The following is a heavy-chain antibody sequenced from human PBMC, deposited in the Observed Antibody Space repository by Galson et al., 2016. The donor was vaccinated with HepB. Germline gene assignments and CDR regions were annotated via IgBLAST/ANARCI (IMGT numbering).Heavy chain of an antibody. Sequence: SLRLSCAGSGFTVSTDYMSWVRQAPGKGLEWVSIIYSGGSTYYADSVTGRFSISRDNSKNTLYLQMDSLRVEDTAVYYCTRDGWTSNWFGYWGQGTLVTVSS. V-gene: IGHV3-66*02. CDR1: GFTVSTDY. D-gene: IGHD6-19*01. CDR3: TRDGWTSNWFGY. CDR2: IYSGGST. J-gene: IGHJ5*01.